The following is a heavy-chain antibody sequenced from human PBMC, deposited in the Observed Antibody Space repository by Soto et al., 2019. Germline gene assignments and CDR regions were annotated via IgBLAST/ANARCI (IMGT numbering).Heavy chain of an antibody. Sequence: QVQLVQSGAEVKKPGASVKVSCKASGYTFISYGISWVRQAPGQGLEWMGRISAFNGDTNYAHKVQGRVTMTTDAFTSKAYMELRSLRSDDTAVYFCAREDSAVALDYWGQGTLVSVSS. CDR3: AREDSAVALDY. V-gene: IGHV1-18*01. D-gene: IGHD5-18*01. CDR2: ISAFNGDT. CDR1: GYTFISYG. J-gene: IGHJ4*02.